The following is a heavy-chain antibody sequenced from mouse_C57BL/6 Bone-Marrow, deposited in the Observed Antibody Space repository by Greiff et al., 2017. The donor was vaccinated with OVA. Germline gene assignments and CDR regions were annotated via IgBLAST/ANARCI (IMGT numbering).Heavy chain of an antibody. CDR3: ARAYYGSKYYFDY. CDR2: ISSGSSTI. V-gene: IGHV5-17*01. D-gene: IGHD1-1*01. Sequence: DVMLVESGGGLVKPGGSLKLSCAASGFTFSDYGMHWVRQAPEKGLEWVAYISSGSSTIYYADTVKGRFTISRDNAKNTLFLQMTSLRSEDTAMYYCARAYYGSKYYFDYWGQGTTLTVSS. CDR1: GFTFSDYG. J-gene: IGHJ2*01.